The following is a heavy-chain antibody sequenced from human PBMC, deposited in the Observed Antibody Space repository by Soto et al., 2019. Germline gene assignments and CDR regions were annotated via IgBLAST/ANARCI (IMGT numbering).Heavy chain of an antibody. CDR3: AGDLVFPHLDY. CDR1: GYTFTSYG. D-gene: IGHD2-21*01. CDR2: ISGYNGNT. J-gene: IGHJ4*02. Sequence: QVQLVQSGGEVKKPGASVKVSCKASGYTFTSYGISWVRQAPGQGLEWMGWISGYNGNTNYAQKLQGRVTMTTDTSTSTAYAERSRMSSDGTAVYCCAGDLVFPHLDYWGQGTLVTVSS. V-gene: IGHV1-18*01.